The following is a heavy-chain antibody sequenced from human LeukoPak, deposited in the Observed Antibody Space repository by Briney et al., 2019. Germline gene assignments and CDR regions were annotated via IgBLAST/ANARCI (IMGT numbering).Heavy chain of an antibody. V-gene: IGHV3-30*18. Sequence: GGSLRLSCAASGFTFSNHGMHWVRQAPGKGLEWVAVMSYDGSNKYYADSVKGRFIISRDNSKNTLYLQMNSLRVEDTAVYYCAKDDVAAFATGYMDVWGKGTTVTVSS. J-gene: IGHJ6*03. D-gene: IGHD6-6*01. CDR1: GFTFSNHG. CDR3: AKDDVAAFATGYMDV. CDR2: MSYDGSNK.